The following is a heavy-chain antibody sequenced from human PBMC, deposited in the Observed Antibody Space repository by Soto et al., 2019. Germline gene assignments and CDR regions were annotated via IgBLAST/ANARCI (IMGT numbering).Heavy chain of an antibody. CDR1: GFTFSPFG. D-gene: IGHD4-4*01. J-gene: IGHJ4*02. V-gene: IGHV3-74*01. CDR3: ARGSNHFDY. CDR2: INSDGNST. Sequence: GGSLRLSSGASGFTFSPFGMHWVRQVPGKGPVWVSRINSDGNSTSYADSVKGRFTISRDNAKNTLYLQMNSLRAEDTAVYYCARGSNHFDYWGQGTLVTVSS.